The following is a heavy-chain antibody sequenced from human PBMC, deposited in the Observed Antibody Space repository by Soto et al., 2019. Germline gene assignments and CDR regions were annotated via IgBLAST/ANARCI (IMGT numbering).Heavy chain of an antibody. CDR2: IYHSGST. V-gene: IGHV4-30-2*05. D-gene: IGHD3-22*01. CDR3: ARVTYYYDSSGYYSSEYFQH. J-gene: IGHJ1*01. CDR1: GGSISSGGYS. Sequence: SETLSLTCAVSGGSISSGGYSWSWIRQPPGKGLEWIGYIYHSGSTYYNPSLKSRVTISVDTSKNQFSLKLSSVTAADTAVYYCARVTYYYDSSGYYSSEYFQHWGQGTLVTVSS.